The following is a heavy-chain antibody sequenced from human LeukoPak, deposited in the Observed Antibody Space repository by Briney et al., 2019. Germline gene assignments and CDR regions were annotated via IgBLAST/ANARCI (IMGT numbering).Heavy chain of an antibody. Sequence: GGSLRLSCGASGFTLTDYNMHWARQAPGKGLEYVAFIRFDGTTEYYTDSVKGRFTMSRDKSKNTLYLQMNSLRGEDTAVYYCARGAAVALELWGQGTLVTVSS. D-gene: IGHD6-19*01. CDR1: GFTLTDYN. J-gene: IGHJ4*02. CDR2: IRFDGTTE. CDR3: ARGAAVALEL. V-gene: IGHV3-30*02.